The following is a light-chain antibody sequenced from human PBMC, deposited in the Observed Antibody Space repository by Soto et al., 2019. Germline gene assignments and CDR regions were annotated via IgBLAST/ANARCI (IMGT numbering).Light chain of an antibody. CDR3: QQYNNWPPWT. CDR1: ETVGSH. CDR2: GAS. J-gene: IGKJ1*01. Sequence: ETVMTQSPATLSVSPGERATLSCRASETVGSHLAWYQQKPGQAPRLLIYGASTRATDIPARFSGSGSGTDFTLIISGLQSEDFAVYYCQQYNNWPPWTFGQGTKVEFK. V-gene: IGKV3-15*01.